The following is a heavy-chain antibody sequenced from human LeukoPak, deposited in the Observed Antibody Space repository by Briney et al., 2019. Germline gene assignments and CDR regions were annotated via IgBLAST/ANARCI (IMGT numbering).Heavy chain of an antibody. Sequence: GGSLRLSCAASGFTFSSYSMNWVRQAPGKGLEWVSYISSSGSTIYYADSVKGRFTISRDNAKNSLYLQMNSLRAEDTAVYYCAELGITMIGGVWGKGTTVTVPS. CDR1: GFTFSSYS. CDR3: AELGITMIGGV. V-gene: IGHV3-48*04. CDR2: ISSSGSTI. J-gene: IGHJ6*04. D-gene: IGHD3-10*02.